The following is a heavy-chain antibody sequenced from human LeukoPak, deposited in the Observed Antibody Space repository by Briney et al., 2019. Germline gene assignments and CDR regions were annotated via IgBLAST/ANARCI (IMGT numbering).Heavy chain of an antibody. V-gene: IGHV3-23*01. CDR3: AKGHSSSGFFDY. D-gene: IGHD6-6*01. CDR2: IGGSGGST. CDR1: GFTFSSYA. J-gene: IGHJ4*02. Sequence: GGSLRLSCAASGFTFSSYAMSWVRQAPGKGLEWASVIGGSGGSTYYADSVKGRFTISRDNSKNTLYLQMNSLRAEDTAVYYCAKGHSSSGFFDYWGQGTLVTVSS.